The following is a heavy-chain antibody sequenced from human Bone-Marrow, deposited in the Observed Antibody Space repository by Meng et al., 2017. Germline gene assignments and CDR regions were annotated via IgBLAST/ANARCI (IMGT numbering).Heavy chain of an antibody. D-gene: IGHD2-2*02. J-gene: IGHJ6*02. CDR3: ARSYQLLYDYYYYYGMDV. V-gene: IGHV1-69*10. CDR1: GGTFSSYA. Sequence: QVQLVQPGAEVKKPGSSVKVPCKASGGTFSSYAISWVRQAPGQGLEWMGGIIPILGIANYAQKFQGRVTITADKSTSTAYMELSSLRSEDTAVYYCARSYQLLYDYYYYYGMDVWGQGTTVTVSS. CDR2: IIPILGIA.